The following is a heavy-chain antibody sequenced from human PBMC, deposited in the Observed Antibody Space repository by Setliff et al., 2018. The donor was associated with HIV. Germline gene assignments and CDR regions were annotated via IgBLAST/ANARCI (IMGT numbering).Heavy chain of an antibody. D-gene: IGHD2-2*01. CDR2: MNPDSGNT. CDR3: ARAPRGVGSSSYFDY. J-gene: IGHJ4*02. Sequence: ASVKVSCKASGYTLTDYYVQWVRQATGQGLEWMGWMNPDSGNTGYAQKFQGRVTMTRKTSTSTAFMELISLRSEDTAVYYCARAPRGVGSSSYFDYWGQGALVTVSS. CDR1: GYTLTDYY. V-gene: IGHV1-8*02.